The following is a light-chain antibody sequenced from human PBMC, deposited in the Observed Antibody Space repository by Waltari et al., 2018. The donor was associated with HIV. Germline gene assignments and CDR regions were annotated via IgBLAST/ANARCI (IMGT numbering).Light chain of an antibody. Sequence: EIVLTHSPGTLSLSPGEIATLSCSTSQGVSNAYLTWYQEKPGQATRLPIHGASSRATGIPDRFSGSGYAKDFTVNISRLEAEAFAVYYCKQYGRSPLYNLGQRTKVEI. CDR2: GAS. J-gene: IGKJ2*01. CDR3: KQYGRSPLYN. CDR1: QGVSNAY. V-gene: IGKV3-20*01.